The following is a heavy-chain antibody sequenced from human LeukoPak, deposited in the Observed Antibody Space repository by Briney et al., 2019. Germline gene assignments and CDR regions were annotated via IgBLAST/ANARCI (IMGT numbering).Heavy chain of an antibody. D-gene: IGHD5-18*01. CDR3: ARDASGYGQFDY. CDR1: AGSISSGGYY. J-gene: IGHJ4*02. CDR2: IYYSGST. Sequence: SETLSLTCTVSAGSISSGGYYWSWIRQHPGKGPEWIGYIYYSGSTYYNPSLKSRLTISVDTSKDQFSLKLSSVTAADTAVYYCARDASGYGQFDYWGQGTLVTVSS. V-gene: IGHV4-31*03.